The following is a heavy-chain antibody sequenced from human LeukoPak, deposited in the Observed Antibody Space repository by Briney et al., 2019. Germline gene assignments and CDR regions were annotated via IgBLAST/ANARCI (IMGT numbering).Heavy chain of an antibody. CDR3: AREEITGTTG. J-gene: IGHJ4*02. D-gene: IGHD1-20*01. Sequence: PGGSLRLSCAASGFTFSSYAMHWVRQAPGKGLEWVAVISYDGSNKYYADSVKGRFTISRDNAKNSLYLQMNSLRAEDTAVYYCAREEITGTTGWGQGTLVTVSS. V-gene: IGHV3-30*04. CDR1: GFTFSSYA. CDR2: ISYDGSNK.